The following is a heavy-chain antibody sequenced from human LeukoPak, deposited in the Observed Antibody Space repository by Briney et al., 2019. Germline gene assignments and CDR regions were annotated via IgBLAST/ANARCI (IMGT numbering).Heavy chain of an antibody. Sequence: PGGSLRLSWAASGXTFSGYRIHWVRQAPVKGLEWVSRVNSDGSRTDYADSVKGRFTISRDNAKNTLYLHMHSLRPEDTAVYYCTRSPYSSSWTFEYWGQGTLVSVPS. CDR2: VNSDGSRT. V-gene: IGHV3-74*01. CDR1: GXTFSGYR. D-gene: IGHD6-13*01. CDR3: TRSPYSSSWTFEY. J-gene: IGHJ4*02.